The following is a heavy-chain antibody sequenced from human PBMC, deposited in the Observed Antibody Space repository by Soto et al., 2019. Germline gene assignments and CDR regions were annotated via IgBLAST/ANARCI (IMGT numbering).Heavy chain of an antibody. CDR2: INAGNGNT. D-gene: IGHD6-13*01. Sequence: ASVKVSCKASGYTFTSYAMNWVRQAPGQRLEWMGWINAGNGNTKYSQKFQGRVTITRDTSASTAYMELSSLRSEDTAVYYCARHPDRIAQNGWFDPWGQGTLVTVSS. V-gene: IGHV1-3*01. J-gene: IGHJ5*02. CDR3: ARHPDRIAQNGWFDP. CDR1: GYTFTSYA.